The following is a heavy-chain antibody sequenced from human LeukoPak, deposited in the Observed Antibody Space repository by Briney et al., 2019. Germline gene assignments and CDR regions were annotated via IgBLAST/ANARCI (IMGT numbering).Heavy chain of an antibody. CDR3: VRGRYCSGGSCSGSYLDY. J-gene: IGHJ4*02. Sequence: GGSLRLSCTASGFTFSSYAMSWVRQAPGKGLEWVSGISGSGGNTYYADSVKGQFTISRDNSKNTLYLQMNSLRADDTAVYFCVRGRYCSGGSCSGSYLDYWGQGTLVTVSS. CDR2: ISGSGGNT. D-gene: IGHD2-15*01. CDR1: GFTFSSYA. V-gene: IGHV3-23*01.